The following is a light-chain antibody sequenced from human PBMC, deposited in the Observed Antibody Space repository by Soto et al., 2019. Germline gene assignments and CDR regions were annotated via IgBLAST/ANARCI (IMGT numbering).Light chain of an antibody. CDR1: QSISSW. J-gene: IGKJ1*01. V-gene: IGKV1-5*01. CDR2: DAS. CDR3: QQYASYSWT. Sequence: DIQMTQSPSTLSASVGDRVTITCRASQSISSWLAWYQQKPGKAPKLLIYDASSLESGVPSRFSGSGSGTEFTLTINSLQPDDFATYYCQQYASYSWTFGQGTKVEIK.